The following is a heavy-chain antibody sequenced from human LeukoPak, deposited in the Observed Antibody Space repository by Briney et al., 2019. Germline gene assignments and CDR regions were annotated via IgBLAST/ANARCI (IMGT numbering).Heavy chain of an antibody. J-gene: IGHJ4*02. CDR1: EYTFTDYA. Sequence: ASVKVSCKASEYTFTDYAINWVRQAPGQRLEWMGWINAGNGNTRYSQRFQGRVTITRDTSASTAYMELSSLRSEDTAVYYCARRSIAAAGILDYWGQGTLVTVSS. CDR2: INAGNGNT. CDR3: ARRSIAAAGILDY. D-gene: IGHD6-13*01. V-gene: IGHV1-3*01.